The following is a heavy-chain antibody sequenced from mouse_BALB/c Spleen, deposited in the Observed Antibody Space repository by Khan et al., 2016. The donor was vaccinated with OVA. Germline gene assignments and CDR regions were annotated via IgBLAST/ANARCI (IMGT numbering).Heavy chain of an antibody. CDR1: GYTFTNYV. J-gene: IGHJ3*01. D-gene: IGHD4-1*01. CDR2: INPDNAGT. Sequence: VQLQQSGPELVEPGASVKMSCKASGYTFTNYVMHWVKQKPGQGLEWIGYINPDNAGTRYNEKFKGKATLTSDISSTTAYMALSSLTSEEAAVYYCAREASSWDFSFPYWGQGTLVTVSA. V-gene: IGHV1S136*01. CDR3: AREASSWDFSFPY.